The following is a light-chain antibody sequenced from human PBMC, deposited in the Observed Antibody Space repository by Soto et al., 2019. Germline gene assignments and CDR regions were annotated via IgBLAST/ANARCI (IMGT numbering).Light chain of an antibody. CDR3: QSYDSSLRALYV. V-gene: IGLV1-40*01. J-gene: IGLJ1*01. CDR2: GNS. CDR1: SSNIGAGYD. Sequence: QSVLTQPPSVSGAPGQRVTISCTGSSSNIGAGYDVHWYQQLPGTAPKLLIYGNSNRPSGVPDRFSGSKSGTSASLAITGLQAEDEADYYCQSYDSSLRALYVFGTGTNVTV.